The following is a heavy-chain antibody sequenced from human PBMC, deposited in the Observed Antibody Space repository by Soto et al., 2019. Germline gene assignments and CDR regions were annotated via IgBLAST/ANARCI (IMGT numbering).Heavy chain of an antibody. V-gene: IGHV1-18*01. Sequence: QVQLVQSGTEVKKPGASVKVSCKASGYTFTSYGITWVRQAPGQGLEWMGWISAYKGNTNYAQKLQGRVTMTTDTSTSTAYMELRSLRSDDTAVYYCARDPYSSSWQSHLPDYSFDFRGQGTLVTVSS. D-gene: IGHD6-13*01. CDR3: ARDPYSSSWQSHLPDYSFDF. CDR1: GYTFTSYG. CDR2: ISAYKGNT. J-gene: IGHJ4*02.